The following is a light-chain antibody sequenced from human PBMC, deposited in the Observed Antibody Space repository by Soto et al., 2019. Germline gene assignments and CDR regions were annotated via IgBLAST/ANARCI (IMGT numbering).Light chain of an antibody. CDR2: SAS. V-gene: IGKV1-39*01. J-gene: IGKJ5*01. CDR1: QSISSY. CDR3: QQSYGTPIT. Sequence: DFKMSQSPSSLSASVGDRVTITCRASQSISSYLNWYQQKPGKAPNLLIYSASNLQSGVPSRFSGSGSGTDFTLTISSLQPEDFAAYYCQQSYGTPITFGQRTRPEIK.